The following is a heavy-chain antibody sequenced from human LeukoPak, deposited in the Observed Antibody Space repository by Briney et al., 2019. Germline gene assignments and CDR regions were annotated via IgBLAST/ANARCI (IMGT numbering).Heavy chain of an antibody. D-gene: IGHD6-19*01. CDR3: ARRTYSSGWYGDY. J-gene: IGHJ4*02. Sequence: GGSLRLSCAASGFTLSDHYMDWVRQAPGKGLEWVGRTRNKANSYTTEYAASVKGRFSISRDDSKNSLYLQMNSLKTEDTAVYYCARRTYSSGWYGDYWGQGTLVTVSS. CDR1: GFTLSDHY. V-gene: IGHV3-72*01. CDR2: TRNKANSYTT.